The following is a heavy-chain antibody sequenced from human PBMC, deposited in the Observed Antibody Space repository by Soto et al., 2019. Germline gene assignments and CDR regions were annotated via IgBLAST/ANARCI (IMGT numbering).Heavy chain of an antibody. CDR3: ARGWTYGGYFDY. CDR1: GGSISSYY. D-gene: IGHD4-17*01. J-gene: IGHJ4*02. V-gene: IGHV4-59*01. Sequence: SETLSLTCTVSGGSISSYYWTWIRQSPGKGLEGIGYIYYTGSTKYSPSLKSRVTISLGASRNQFSLNLSSVTAADTAVYFCARGWTYGGYFDYWGQGTLVTVS. CDR2: IYYTGST.